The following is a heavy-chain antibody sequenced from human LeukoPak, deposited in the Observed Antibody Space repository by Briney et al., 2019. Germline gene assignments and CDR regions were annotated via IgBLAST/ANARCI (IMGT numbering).Heavy chain of an antibody. V-gene: IGHV3-7*01. Sequence: PGGSLRLSCAASGFTFSSYWMSWVRQAPGKGLEWVANIKQDGSEKYYVDSVKGRFTISRDNPKNSLYLQMNSLRADDTAMYFCASYSVAVLPIATFDYWGQGTLVTVSS. J-gene: IGHJ4*02. CDR3: ASYSVAVLPIATFDY. CDR1: GFTFSSYW. CDR2: IKQDGSEK. D-gene: IGHD2-21*01.